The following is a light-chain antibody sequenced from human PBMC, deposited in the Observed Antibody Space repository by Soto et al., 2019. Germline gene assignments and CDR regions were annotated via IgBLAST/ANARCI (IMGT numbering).Light chain of an antibody. CDR3: AAWDVRLSGVV. CDR1: SSNIGSNY. CDR2: RNN. Sequence: QSVLTQPPSASGTPGQRVTISCSGSSSNIGSNYVYWYQQLPGTAPKLLIYRNNQRPSEVPDRFSGSKSGTSASLAISGLRSEDEADYYCAAWDVRLSGVVFGGGTKLTVL. V-gene: IGLV1-47*01. J-gene: IGLJ2*01.